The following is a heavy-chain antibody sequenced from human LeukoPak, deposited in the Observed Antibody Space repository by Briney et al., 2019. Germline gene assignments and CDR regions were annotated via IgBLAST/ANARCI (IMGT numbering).Heavy chain of an antibody. J-gene: IGHJ4*02. Sequence: PGGSLRLSCAASGFTFSSYGMHWVRQAPGKGLDWVAFIHHDGSNKYYADSVRGRFTISRDNSKNTLYLQMNSLRAEDTAVYFCVRPELPGWSVLFDFWGQGTLVTVSS. CDR1: GFTFSSYG. CDR2: IHHDGSNK. V-gene: IGHV3-30*02. CDR3: VRPELPGWSVLFDF. D-gene: IGHD2-15*01.